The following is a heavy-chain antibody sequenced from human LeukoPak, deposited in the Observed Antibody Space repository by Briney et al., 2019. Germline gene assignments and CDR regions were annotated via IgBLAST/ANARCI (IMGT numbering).Heavy chain of an antibody. J-gene: IGHJ3*02. CDR2: IYPGDSDT. CDR3: ARGNVVTPDAFDI. D-gene: IGHD2-21*02. CDR1: GYSFTSYW. V-gene: IGHV5-51*01. Sequence: GESLRIPCKGSGYSFTSYWIGWVRQMPGKGLEWMGIIYPGDSDTRYSPSFQGQVTISADKSISTAYLQWSSLKASDTAMYYCARGNVVTPDAFDIWGQGTMVTVSS.